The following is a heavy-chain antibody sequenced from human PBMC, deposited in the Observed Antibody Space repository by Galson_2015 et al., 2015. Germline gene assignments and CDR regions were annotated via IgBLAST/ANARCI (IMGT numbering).Heavy chain of an antibody. CDR1: GYTFTSYA. V-gene: IGHV1-3*01. CDR3: ARDGSSGWFRAEDCQR. Sequence: SVKVSCKASGYTFTSYAMNWVRQAPGQRLQWMGWINAGNGNTKYSQKFQGRVTITRDTSASTAYMELSSLRSEDTAVYYCARDGSSGWFRAEDCQRWGQGTLVTVSS. CDR2: INAGNGNT. J-gene: IGHJ1*01. D-gene: IGHD6-19*01.